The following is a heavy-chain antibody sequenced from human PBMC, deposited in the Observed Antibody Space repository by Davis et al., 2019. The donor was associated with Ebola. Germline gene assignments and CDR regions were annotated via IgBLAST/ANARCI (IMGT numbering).Heavy chain of an antibody. CDR2: INSDGSST. V-gene: IGHV3-74*01. D-gene: IGHD6-13*01. CDR3: ARDGIAAAGNYYYYYMDV. Sequence: GESLKISCAASGFTFSSYWMHWVRQAPGKGLVWVSRINSDGSSTSYADSVKGRFTISRDNAKNTLYLQMNSLRAEDTAVYYCARDGIAAAGNYYYYYMDVWGKGTTVTVSS. J-gene: IGHJ6*03. CDR1: GFTFSSYW.